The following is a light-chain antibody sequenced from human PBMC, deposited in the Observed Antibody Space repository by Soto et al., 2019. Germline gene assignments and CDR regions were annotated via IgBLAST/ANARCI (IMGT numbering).Light chain of an antibody. J-gene: IGKJ1*01. V-gene: IGKV3-20*01. CDR3: QQYGRSPPAIA. Sequence: EIVLTQSPGTLSLSPGERATLSCRASQSVSSSYLAWYQQKPGQAPRLLIYGASSRATGIPDRFSGSGSGTDFTLTISRLEPEDFAVYYCQQYGRSPPAIAFGQGTKVDIK. CDR2: GAS. CDR1: QSVSSSY.